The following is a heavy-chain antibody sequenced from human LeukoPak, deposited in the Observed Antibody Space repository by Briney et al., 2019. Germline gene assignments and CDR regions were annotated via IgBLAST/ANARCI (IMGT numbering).Heavy chain of an antibody. Sequence: GGSLRLSCAASGFTFSNYGMSWVRQAPGKGLEWVSAIIGSGVTTYYADSVKGRFTISRDNSKHTLYLQMNSLRAEDTAVYYCSKWKAIVLVPAARSPIDYWGQGTLVTVSS. CDR2: IIGSGVTT. D-gene: IGHD2-2*01. V-gene: IGHV3-23*01. CDR1: GFTFSNYG. CDR3: SKWKAIVLVPAARSPIDY. J-gene: IGHJ4*02.